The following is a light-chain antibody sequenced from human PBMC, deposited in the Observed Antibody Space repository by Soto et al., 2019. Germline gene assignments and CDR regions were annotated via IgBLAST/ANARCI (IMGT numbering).Light chain of an antibody. J-gene: IGKJ1*01. CDR2: GVS. CDR3: QQYGSSGT. CDR1: QSISSD. V-gene: IGKV3-20*01. Sequence: EIVMTQSPATLSVSPGERATLSCRASQSISSDVAWYQQKPGQAPKFLIYGVSSRATGIPDRFSGSGSGTDFTLTISRLEPEDFAVYYCQQYGSSGTFGQGTKVDIK.